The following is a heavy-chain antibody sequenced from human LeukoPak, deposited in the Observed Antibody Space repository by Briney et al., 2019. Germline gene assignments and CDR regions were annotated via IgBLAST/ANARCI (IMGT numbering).Heavy chain of an antibody. J-gene: IGHJ5*02. CDR1: GGSISSYSYY. V-gene: IGHV4-39*01. D-gene: IGHD6-13*01. Sequence: PSETLSLTCTVSGGSISSYSYYWGWIRQPPGKGLEWIGSMYHNGSTYYNPSLKSRVTISVDTSKNQFSLRLSSVTAADTAVYYCARHPPGIAAAYNWFDPWGQGTLATVSS. CDR2: MYHNGST. CDR3: ARHPPGIAAAYNWFDP.